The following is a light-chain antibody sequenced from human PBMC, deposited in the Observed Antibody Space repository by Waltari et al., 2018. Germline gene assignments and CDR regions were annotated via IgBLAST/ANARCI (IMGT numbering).Light chain of an antibody. CDR2: EDK. J-gene: IGLJ2*01. V-gene: IGLV3-21*03. CDR1: NIGRKT. Sequence: YVLTQPPSVSVTPGRTARIPCGGNNIGRKTVHWYQQKPGQAPELVVYEDKERPSGIPERFSASNSGNTATLTISGVAAGDEADYYCQVWDRTGDHVIFGGGTKLTVL. CDR3: QVWDRTGDHVI.